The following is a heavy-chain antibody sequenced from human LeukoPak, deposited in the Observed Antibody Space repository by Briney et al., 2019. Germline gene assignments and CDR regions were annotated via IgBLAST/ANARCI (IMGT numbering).Heavy chain of an antibody. CDR2: ISSSGSTI. CDR3: ARDRRIAAAGKVFDY. J-gene: IGHJ4*02. CDR1: GFTFSSSE. V-gene: IGHV3-48*03. Sequence: PGGSLRLSCAASGFTFSSSEMNWVRQAPGKGLEWVSYISSSGSTIYYADSVKGRFTISRDNAKNSLYLQMNSLRAEDTAVYYCARDRRIAAAGKVFDYWGQGTLVTVSS. D-gene: IGHD6-13*01.